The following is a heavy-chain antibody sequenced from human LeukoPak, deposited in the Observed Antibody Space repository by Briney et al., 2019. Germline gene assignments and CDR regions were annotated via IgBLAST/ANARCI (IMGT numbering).Heavy chain of an antibody. Sequence: KPSETLSLTCTVSGGSISSGGYYWSWIRQHPGKGLEWIGYIYYSGSTYYNPSLKSRVTISVDTSKNQFSLKLSSVTAADTAVYYCARDTAMVTDNWFDPWGQGTLVTVSS. CDR1: GGSISSGGYY. J-gene: IGHJ5*02. CDR2: IYYSGST. CDR3: ARDTAMVTDNWFDP. D-gene: IGHD5-18*01. V-gene: IGHV4-31*03.